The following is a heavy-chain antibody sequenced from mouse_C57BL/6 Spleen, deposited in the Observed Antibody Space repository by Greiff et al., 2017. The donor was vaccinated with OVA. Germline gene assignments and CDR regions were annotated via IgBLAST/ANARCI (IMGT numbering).Heavy chain of an antibody. CDR3: ARGDNELAY. CDR2: IYPGDGDT. D-gene: IGHD1-3*01. CDR1: GYAFSSSW. Sequence: VQLVESGPELVKPGASVKISCKASGYAFSSSWMNWVKQRPGKGLEWIGRIYPGDGDTNYNGKFKGKATLTADKSSSTAYMQLSNETSEDSAVYYCARGDNELAYWGQGTLVTVSA. J-gene: IGHJ3*01. V-gene: IGHV1-82*01.